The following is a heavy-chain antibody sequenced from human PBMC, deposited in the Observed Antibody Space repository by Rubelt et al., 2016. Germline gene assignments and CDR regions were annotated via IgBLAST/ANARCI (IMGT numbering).Heavy chain of an antibody. Sequence: QVQLVQSGAEVKKPGSSVKVSCKASGGTFSSYAISWVRQAPGQGLEWMGGIITIFGTAKYAQKFQGRVTMTADESKSKAEMGLRSLRSDDTAVYYCARVGSSGFWGVWGQGTTVTVSS. D-gene: IGHD6-19*01. CDR1: GGTFSSYA. CDR3: ARVGSSGFWGV. V-gene: IGHV1-69*01. J-gene: IGHJ6*02. CDR2: IITIFGTA.